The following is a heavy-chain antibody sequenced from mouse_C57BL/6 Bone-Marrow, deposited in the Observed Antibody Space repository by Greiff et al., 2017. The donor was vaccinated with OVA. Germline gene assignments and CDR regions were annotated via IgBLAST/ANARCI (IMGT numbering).Heavy chain of an antibody. Sequence: QVQLQQPGTELVKPGASVKLSCKASGYTFTSYWMHWVTPRPGQGLAWIGNINPSNGGTNYNEKFKSKATLTVDKSSSPAYMQLSSLTAEDCVVYDCARAHYYGPSWFAYWGQGTLGTVAA. CDR1: GYTFTSYW. CDR3: ARAHYYGPSWFAY. J-gene: IGHJ3*01. V-gene: IGHV1-53*01. D-gene: IGHD1-1*01. CDR2: INPSNGGT.